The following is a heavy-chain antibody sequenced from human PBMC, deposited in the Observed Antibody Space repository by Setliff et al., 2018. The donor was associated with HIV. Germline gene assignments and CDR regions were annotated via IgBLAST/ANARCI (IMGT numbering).Heavy chain of an antibody. CDR1: GYSLTSYS. CDR2: INTNTGNP. D-gene: IGHD3-3*01. J-gene: IGHJ6*03. V-gene: IGHV7-4-1*01. Sequence: GASVKVSCKASGYSLTSYSINWVRQAPGQGLEWMGYINTNTGNPTYAQGFTGRFVSSVDTPVSTAYLQIFSLKAEDTAVYYCTRDHTPPPNYDFWSGHIDLRNIFYYMDVWGTGSPVTVSS. CDR3: TRDHTPPPNYDFWSGHIDLRNIFYYMDV.